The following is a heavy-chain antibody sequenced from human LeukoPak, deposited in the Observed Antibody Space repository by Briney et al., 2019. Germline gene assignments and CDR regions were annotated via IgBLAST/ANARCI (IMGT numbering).Heavy chain of an antibody. D-gene: IGHD1-1*01. J-gene: IGHJ5*02. Sequence: PGGSLRLSCAASGFTFDDYGMSWVRQAPGKGLEWVSDINWNGGGTDYADSVKGRFTISRDNAKNSLYLHMSSLRDEDTAFYYCARRHTTNWYNWFDPWGQGTLVIVSS. CDR1: GFTFDDYG. CDR3: ARRHTTNWYNWFDP. V-gene: IGHV3-20*04. CDR2: INWNGGGT.